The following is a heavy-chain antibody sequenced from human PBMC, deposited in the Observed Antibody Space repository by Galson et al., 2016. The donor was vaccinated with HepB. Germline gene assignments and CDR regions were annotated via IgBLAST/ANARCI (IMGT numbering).Heavy chain of an antibody. CDR2: IDYSGGAT. V-gene: IGHV3-23*01. CDR3: AKVTRTSVATDY. Sequence: SLRLSCAASGFTFTNYAMSWVRQAPGKGLEWVSNIDYSGGATYYADSVKGRFTISRDNSKNTLYLQMNSLRPEDTGVYYCAKVTRTSVATDYWGQGTLVTFSS. D-gene: IGHD5-12*01. J-gene: IGHJ4*02. CDR1: GFTFTNYA.